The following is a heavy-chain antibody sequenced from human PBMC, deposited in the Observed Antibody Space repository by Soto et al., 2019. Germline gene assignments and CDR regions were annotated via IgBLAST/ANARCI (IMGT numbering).Heavy chain of an antibody. CDR3: AKYISGYGGKLPFDY. V-gene: IGHV3-23*01. D-gene: IGHD6-25*01. CDR1: GFTFSSYA. J-gene: IGHJ4*02. CDR2: ISGSGGST. Sequence: GGSLRLSCAASGFTFSSYAMSWVRQAPGKGLEWVSAISGSGGSTYYADSVKGRFTISRDNSKNTLYLQMNSLRAEDTAVYYCAKYISGYGGKLPFDYWGQGTLVTVYS.